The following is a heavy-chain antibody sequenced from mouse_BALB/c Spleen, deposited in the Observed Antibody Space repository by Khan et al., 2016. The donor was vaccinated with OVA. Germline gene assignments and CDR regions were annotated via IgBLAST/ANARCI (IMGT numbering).Heavy chain of an antibody. J-gene: IGHJ3*01. V-gene: IGHV3-2*02. CDR3: ARKDYYDYDPFPY. CDR1: GYSITSEYA. Sequence: EVKLQESGPGLVKPSQSLSLTCTVTGYSITSEYAWNWIRQIPGNKLEWMGYINYSGNTRFNPSLKGRTSITRDTSKNQFFLQLNSVTTEDTATYYCARKDYYDYDPFPYWGQGTLVTVSA. D-gene: IGHD2-4*01. CDR2: INYSGNT.